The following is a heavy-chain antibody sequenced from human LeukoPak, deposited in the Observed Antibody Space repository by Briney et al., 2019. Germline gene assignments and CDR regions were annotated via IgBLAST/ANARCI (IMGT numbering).Heavy chain of an antibody. CDR2: IRYDGSNK. Sequence: GGSLRLSCAASGFTFSSYSMNWVRQAPGKGLEWVTFIRYDGSNKGYADSVKGRFTISRDNSKNTLYLQMSSLKAEDTAVYYCATHSYSNYFHYFDYWGQGTLVTVSS. CDR1: GFTFSSYS. D-gene: IGHD4-11*01. CDR3: ATHSYSNYFHYFDY. J-gene: IGHJ4*02. V-gene: IGHV3-30*02.